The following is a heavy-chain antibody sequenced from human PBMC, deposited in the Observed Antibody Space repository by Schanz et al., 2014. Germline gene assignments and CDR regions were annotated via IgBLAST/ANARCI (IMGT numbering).Heavy chain of an antibody. V-gene: IGHV3-23*04. J-gene: IGHJ4*03. CDR1: GFTFSSYS. CDR2: ISGSGGST. Sequence: EQLVESGGGLVKPGGSLRLSCAASGFTFSSYSMNWVRQAPGKGLEWVSAISGSGGSTYYADSVKGRFTISRDRFQNTLYLRMSSLRAEDTAVYYCARPRFDYGEVDYWGQGTTVTVSS. D-gene: IGHD4-17*01. CDR3: ARPRFDYGEVDY.